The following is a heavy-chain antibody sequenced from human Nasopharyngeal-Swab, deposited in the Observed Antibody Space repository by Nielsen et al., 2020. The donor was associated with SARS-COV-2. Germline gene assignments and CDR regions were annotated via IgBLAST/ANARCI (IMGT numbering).Heavy chain of an antibody. V-gene: IGHV1-46*01. CDR3: ASGYGSGRGKYFQH. CDR2: TNPSGGST. J-gene: IGHJ1*01. Sequence: WVRQAPGQRLEWMGITNPSGGSTSYAQKFQGRVTMTRDTSTSTVYMELSSLRSEDTAVYYCASGYGSGRGKYFQHWGQGTLVTVSS. D-gene: IGHD3-10*01.